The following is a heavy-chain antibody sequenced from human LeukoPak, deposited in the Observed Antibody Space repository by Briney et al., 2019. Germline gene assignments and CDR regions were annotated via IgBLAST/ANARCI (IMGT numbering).Heavy chain of an antibody. D-gene: IGHD6-13*01. CDR2: ISAYSGNT. CDR1: GYTFTSYG. CDR3: ASTRTGQQLVYTDY. J-gene: IGHJ4*02. V-gene: IGHV1-18*01. Sequence: ASVKVSCKASGYTFTSYGISWVRQAPGQGLEWMGWISAYSGNTNYAQKLQGRVTMTTDTSTSTAYMELRSLRSEDTAVYYCASTRTGQQLVYTDYWGQGTLVTVSS.